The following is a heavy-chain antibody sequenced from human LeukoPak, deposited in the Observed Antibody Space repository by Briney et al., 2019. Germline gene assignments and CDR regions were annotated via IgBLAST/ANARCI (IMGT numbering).Heavy chain of an antibody. CDR1: GGSISSYY. D-gene: IGHD3-22*01. V-gene: IGHV4-4*07. CDR2: IYTGGST. Sequence: SETLSLTCTVSGGSISSYYWSWIRQPAGKGLEWIGRIYTGGSTNYNPSLKSRVTMSVDTSKNQFSLKLSSVTAADTAVYYCARSYYYDSSGYTDDYWGQGTLVTVSS. CDR3: ARSYYYDSSGYTDDY. J-gene: IGHJ4*02.